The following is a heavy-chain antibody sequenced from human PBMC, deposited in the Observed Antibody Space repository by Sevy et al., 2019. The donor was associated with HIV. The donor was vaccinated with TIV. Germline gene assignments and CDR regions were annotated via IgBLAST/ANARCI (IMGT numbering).Heavy chain of an antibody. CDR3: AKEAYYDILTGYSHYFDY. CDR2: IRYDGSNK. D-gene: IGHD3-9*01. Sequence: GGSLRLSCAASGFTFSSYGMHWVRQAPGKGLEWVAFIRYDGSNKYYADSVKGRFTISRDNSKNTLYLQMNSLRVEDTAVYYCAKEAYYDILTGYSHYFDYWGQGTLVTVSS. V-gene: IGHV3-30*02. CDR1: GFTFSSYG. J-gene: IGHJ4*02.